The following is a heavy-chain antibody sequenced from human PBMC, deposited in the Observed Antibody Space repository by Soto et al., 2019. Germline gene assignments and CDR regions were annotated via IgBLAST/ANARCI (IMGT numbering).Heavy chain of an antibody. D-gene: IGHD6-19*01. Sequence: GGSLRLSCGAYGFNVSSDGMSWVRQDRGKGLDWLSAFSGSGDSTYYADSVKCRFTVSRDNPKNTLYLQMNSLRAEDTAVYYCAKDMGSGLLRRNYYGMYVWGQGTTVTVSS. V-gene: IGHV3-23*01. CDR3: AKDMGSGLLRRNYYGMYV. J-gene: IGHJ6*02. CDR2: FSGSGDST. CDR1: GFNVSSDG.